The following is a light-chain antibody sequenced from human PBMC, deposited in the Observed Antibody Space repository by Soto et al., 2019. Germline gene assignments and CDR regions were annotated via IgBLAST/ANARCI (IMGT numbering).Light chain of an antibody. Sequence: SYELSQPPSVSVAPGQTARISCGGANFETKRVHWYQQRPGQAPILVVYDNNDRPSGIPERFTGSNSGNTATLTISRVEAGDKANYYGQESESFSDQPDVFGGWTKGTAL. V-gene: IGLV3-21*02. J-gene: IGLJ1*01. CDR1: NFETKR. CDR3: QESESFSDQPDV. CDR2: DNN.